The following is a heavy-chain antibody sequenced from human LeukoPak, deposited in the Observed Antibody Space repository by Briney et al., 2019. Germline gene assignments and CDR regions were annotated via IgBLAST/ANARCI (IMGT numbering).Heavy chain of an antibody. CDR1: DGSISTYY. Sequence: SETLSLTCTVSDGSISTYYWSWIRQPPGKGLEWIGYIYYTGSTNYNPSLKSRVTISVDTSKSQFSLRLTSVTAADTAVYCCARAPSSGAPYYYGMDVWGQGTTVIVSS. CDR2: IYYTGST. D-gene: IGHD3-10*01. CDR3: ARAPSSGAPYYYGMDV. V-gene: IGHV4-59*01. J-gene: IGHJ6*02.